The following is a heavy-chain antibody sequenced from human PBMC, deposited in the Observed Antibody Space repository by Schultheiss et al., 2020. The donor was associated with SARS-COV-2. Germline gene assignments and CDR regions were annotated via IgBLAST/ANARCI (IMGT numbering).Heavy chain of an antibody. J-gene: IGHJ4*02. V-gene: IGHV3-11*04. D-gene: IGHD6-19*01. CDR1: GFTVSSNY. CDR2: ISSSGSTI. CDR3: ASQGSAVAGIDY. Sequence: GGSLRLSCAASGFTVSSNYMSWVRQAPGKGLEWVSYISSSGSTIYYADSVKGRFTISRDNAKNSLYLQMNSLRAEDTAVYYCASQGSAVAGIDYWGQGTLVTVSS.